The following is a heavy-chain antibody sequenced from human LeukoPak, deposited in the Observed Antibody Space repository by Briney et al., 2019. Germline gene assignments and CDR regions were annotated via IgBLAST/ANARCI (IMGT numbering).Heavy chain of an antibody. CDR2: ISPAGDST. V-gene: IGHV3-23*01. CDR1: GFTFSDYS. J-gene: IGHJ4*02. Sequence: PGGSLRLSCTASGFTFSDYSMSWVRQAPGGGLEWVSAISPAGDSTNNADSEKGRFTISIDNSKSTLYLQMNGLTAEDTALYYCARRLVTAGITDFFDSWCQGTLVSVSS. CDR3: ARRLVTAGITDFFDS. D-gene: IGHD2-2*01.